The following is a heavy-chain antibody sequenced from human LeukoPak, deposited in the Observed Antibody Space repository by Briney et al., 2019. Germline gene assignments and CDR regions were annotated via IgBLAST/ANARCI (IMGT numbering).Heavy chain of an antibody. CDR1: GGSISSSNYY. D-gene: IGHD2-2*01. CDR3: ARCPVVPAAIIGYYYYMDV. CDR2: IYTSGST. V-gene: IGHV4-61*02. J-gene: IGHJ6*03. Sequence: SETLSLTCTVSGGSISSSNYYWSWIRQPAGKGLEWIGRIYTSGSTNYNPSLKSRVTISVDTSKNQFSLKLSSVTAADTAVYYCARCPVVPAAIIGYYYYMDVWGKGTTVTVSS.